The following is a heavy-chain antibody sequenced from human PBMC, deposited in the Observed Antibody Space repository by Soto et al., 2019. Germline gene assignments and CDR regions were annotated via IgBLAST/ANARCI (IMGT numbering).Heavy chain of an antibody. D-gene: IGHD5-18*01. J-gene: IGHJ6*02. Sequence: GGSLRLSCAASGFTFSSYGMHWVRQAPGKGLEWVAVISYDGSNKYYADSVKGRFTISRDNSKNTLYLQMNSLRAEDTAVYYCARDGYSARRPYYYGMDVWGQGTTVTVS. CDR3: ARDGYSARRPYYYGMDV. V-gene: IGHV3-30*03. CDR2: ISYDGSNK. CDR1: GFTFSSYG.